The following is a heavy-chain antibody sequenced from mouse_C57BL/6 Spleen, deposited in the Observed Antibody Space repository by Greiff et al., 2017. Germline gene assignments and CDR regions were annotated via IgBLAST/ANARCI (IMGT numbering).Heavy chain of an antibody. D-gene: IGHD3-1*01. Sequence: EVKLVESGEGLVKPGGSLKLSCAASGFTFSSYAMSWVRQTPEKRLEWVAYISSGGDYIYYADTVKGRFTISRDNARNTLYLQMSSLKSEDTAMYYCTSLGPNWAYFDYWGQGTTLTVSS. CDR2: ISSGGDYI. CDR1: GFTFSSYA. V-gene: IGHV5-9-1*02. J-gene: IGHJ2*01. CDR3: TSLGPNWAYFDY.